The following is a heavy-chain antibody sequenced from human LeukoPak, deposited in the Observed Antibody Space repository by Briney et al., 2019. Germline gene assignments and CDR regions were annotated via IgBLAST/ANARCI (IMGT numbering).Heavy chain of an antibody. Sequence: SETLSLTCTVSGGSISTSNYYWGWIRQPPGKGLEWIGNIFYSGSTYYSPSLRSRVTISLDASKNQFSLKLSSVTAADTAVYYCARHAVVVVAATPGDIDYWGQGTLVTVSS. CDR3: ARHAVVVVAATPGDIDY. D-gene: IGHD2-15*01. J-gene: IGHJ4*02. CDR1: GGSISTSNYY. CDR2: IFYSGST. V-gene: IGHV4-39*01.